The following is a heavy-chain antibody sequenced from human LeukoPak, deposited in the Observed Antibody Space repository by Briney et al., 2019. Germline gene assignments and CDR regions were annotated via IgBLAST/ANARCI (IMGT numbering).Heavy chain of an antibody. V-gene: IGHV3-23*01. J-gene: IGHJ4*02. CDR1: GFTFSSYV. Sequence: GGTLRLSCAASGFTFSSYVMSWVRQAPGKGLEWVSTISSSGGYTYFADSVKGRFTISRDNSKNTLYLQMNSLRAEDTAVYYCARSVSSRFTSPRRPYYFDSWGQGTLVTVSS. CDR3: ARSVSSRFTSPRRPYYFDS. D-gene: IGHD2-2*01. CDR2: ISSSGGYT.